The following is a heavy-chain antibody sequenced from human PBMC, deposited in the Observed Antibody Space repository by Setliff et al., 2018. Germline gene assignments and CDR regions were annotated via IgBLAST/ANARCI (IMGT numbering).Heavy chain of an antibody. V-gene: IGHV3-53*01. CDR2: IYSDGNT. CDR1: GFTVSSNY. J-gene: IGHJ1*01. D-gene: IGHD3-9*01. CDR3: GSLTDGQH. Sequence: PGGSLRLSCAASGFTVSSNYMNWVRQAPGKGLEWVSVIYSDGNTYYADSVKGRFTVSRDNSKNTLYLQMDSLKVEDTAVYYCGSLTDGQHWGQGALVTVSS.